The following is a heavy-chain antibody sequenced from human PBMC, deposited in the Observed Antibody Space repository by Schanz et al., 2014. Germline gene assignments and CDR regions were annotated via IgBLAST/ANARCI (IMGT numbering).Heavy chain of an antibody. V-gene: IGHV3-23*04. Sequence: EVQLVESGGGLVQPGGSLRLSCSASGFTFSSYSMYWVRQAPGQGLEWVSAVSGSGGSTYYADSVKGRFTISRDNSKNTLRLRMDGLRVEDTAVYSCAKSKSQLPLFDYWGQGTLVTVSS. J-gene: IGHJ4*02. CDR2: VSGSGGST. CDR3: AKSKSQLPLFDY. CDR1: GFTFSSYS. D-gene: IGHD2-21*01.